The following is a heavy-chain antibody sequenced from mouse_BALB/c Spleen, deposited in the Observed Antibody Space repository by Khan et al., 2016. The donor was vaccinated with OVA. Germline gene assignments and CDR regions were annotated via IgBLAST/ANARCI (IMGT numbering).Heavy chain of an antibody. V-gene: IGHV14-3*02. CDR3: SYSFLLSTIDY. CDR2: IDPANGKT. CDR1: GFNIKDTY. J-gene: IGHJ4*01. D-gene: IGHD1-2*01. Sequence: VQLKESGAELMKTGASVKLSCTVSGFNIKDTYMHWVKQRPEKGLEWIGRIDPANGKTKYDQKFQGKATITADTASNTAYLQLSSLTSEDTAVSYYSYSFLLSTIDYWGQGTSVTVSS.